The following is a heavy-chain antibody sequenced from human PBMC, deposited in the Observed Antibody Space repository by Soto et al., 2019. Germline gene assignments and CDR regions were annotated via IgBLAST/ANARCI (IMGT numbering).Heavy chain of an antibody. V-gene: IGHV1-69*04. J-gene: IGHJ4*02. CDR1: GGTFSSYT. CDR3: ARDILGYCSSTSCYGYFDY. Sequence: SVKVSCKTSGGTFSSYTISWLRQAHGQGLEWMGRIIPILGIANYAQKFQGRVTITADKSTSTAYMELSSLRSEDTAVYYCARDILGYCSSTSCYGYFDYWGQGTLVTVSS. D-gene: IGHD2-2*01. CDR2: IIPILGIA.